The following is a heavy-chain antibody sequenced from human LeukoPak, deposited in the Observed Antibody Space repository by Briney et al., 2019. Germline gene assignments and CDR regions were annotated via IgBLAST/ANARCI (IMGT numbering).Heavy chain of an antibody. CDR3: APPPFLTERAFDI. Sequence: GWSLSLSCVASGFTFSSYAMSWVRQAPGKGLEWVSAISGSGGSTYYADSVKGRFTISRDNSKNTLYLQMNSLRAEDTAVYYCAPPPFLTERAFDIWGQGTMVTVSS. J-gene: IGHJ3*02. D-gene: IGHD3-9*01. CDR1: GFTFSSYA. V-gene: IGHV3-23*01. CDR2: ISGSGGST.